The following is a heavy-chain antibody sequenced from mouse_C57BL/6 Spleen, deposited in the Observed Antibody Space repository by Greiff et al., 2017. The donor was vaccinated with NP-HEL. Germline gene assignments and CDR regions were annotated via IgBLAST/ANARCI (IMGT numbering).Heavy chain of an antibody. J-gene: IGHJ3*01. CDR1: GYSITSGYY. Sequence: EVQLQQSGPGLVKPSQSLSLTCSVTGYSITSGYYWNWIRQFPGNKLEWMGYISYDGSNNYNPSLKNRISITRDTSKNQFFLTLNSVTTEDTATYYCARGDYYISPWFAYWGQGTLVTVSA. CDR2: ISYDGSN. V-gene: IGHV3-6*01. CDR3: ARGDYYISPWFAY. D-gene: IGHD1-1*01.